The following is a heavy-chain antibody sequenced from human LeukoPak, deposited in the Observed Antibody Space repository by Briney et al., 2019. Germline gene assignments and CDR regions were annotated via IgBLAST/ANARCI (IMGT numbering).Heavy chain of an antibody. CDR3: ANEHTSGCRY. CDR1: GYAFTGYY. Sequence: GASVKVSCKASGYAFTGYYMHWVRQAPGQGLEWMGRINPNSGGTNYAQKFQGRVTVTRDTSISTAYMELSSLRSDDTAVYYCANEHTSGCRYWGQGALVTVSS. D-gene: IGHD6-19*01. J-gene: IGHJ4*02. V-gene: IGHV1-2*06. CDR2: INPNSGGT.